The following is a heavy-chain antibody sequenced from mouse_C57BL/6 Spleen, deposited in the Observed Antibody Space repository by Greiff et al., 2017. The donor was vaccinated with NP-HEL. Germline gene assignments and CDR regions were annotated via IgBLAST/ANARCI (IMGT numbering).Heavy chain of an antibody. CDR1: GFPFSSYA. J-gene: IGHJ4*01. CDR2: ISSGGDYI. CDR3: AREGGNGSSYEEAMDY. D-gene: IGHD1-1*01. V-gene: IGHV5S21*01. Sequence: VESGEGLVKPGGSLKLSCAASGFPFSSYAMSWVRQTPEKRLEWVAYISSGGDYIYYADTVKGRFTISSDHARNTLYLQMSSLKSEDTAMYYCAREGGNGSSYEEAMDYWGQGTSVTVSS.